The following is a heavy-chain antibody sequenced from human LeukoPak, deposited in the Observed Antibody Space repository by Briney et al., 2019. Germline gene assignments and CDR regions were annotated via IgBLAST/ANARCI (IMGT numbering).Heavy chain of an antibody. J-gene: IGHJ5*02. CDR2: INPNSCGT. CDR3: ARGLRSYYGSGSYLNWFDP. V-gene: IGHV1-2*02. Sequence: ASVKVSCKSSGYTFTGYYMHWVRQAPGQGLEWMGWINPNSCGTNYAQKFQGRVTMTRDTSISTAYMELSRLRSDDTAVYYCARGLRSYYGSGSYLNWFDPWGQGTLVTVSS. CDR1: GYTFTGYY. D-gene: IGHD3-10*01.